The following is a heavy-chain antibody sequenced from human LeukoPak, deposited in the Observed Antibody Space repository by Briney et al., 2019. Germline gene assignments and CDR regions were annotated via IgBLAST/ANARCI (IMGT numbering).Heavy chain of an antibody. Sequence: KPSETLSLTCTVSGGSISSYYWSWIRQPPGKGLEWIGYIYYSGSTNYNPSLKSRVTISVDTSKNQFSLKLSSVTAADTAVYHCARQLGYSYGSDYWGQGTLVTVSS. V-gene: IGHV4-59*08. J-gene: IGHJ4*02. CDR2: IYYSGST. CDR3: ARQLGYSYGSDY. CDR1: GGSISSYY. D-gene: IGHD5-18*01.